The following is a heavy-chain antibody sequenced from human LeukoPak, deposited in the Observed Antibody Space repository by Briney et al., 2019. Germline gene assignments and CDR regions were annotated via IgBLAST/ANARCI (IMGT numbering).Heavy chain of an antibody. CDR1: GGSISSSSYY. J-gene: IGHJ6*02. CDR3: ARHPLVVAATNYYYYGVDV. V-gene: IGHV4-39*01. Sequence: SETLSLTCTVSGGSISSSSYYWGWIRQPPGKGLEWIGSIYYSGSTYYNPSLKSRVTISVDTSKNQFSLKLSSVTAADTAVYYCARHPLVVAATNYYYYGVDVWGQGTTVTVSS. CDR2: IYYSGST. D-gene: IGHD2-15*01.